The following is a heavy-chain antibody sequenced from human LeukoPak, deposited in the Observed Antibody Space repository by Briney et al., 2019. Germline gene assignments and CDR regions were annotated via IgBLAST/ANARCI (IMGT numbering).Heavy chain of an antibody. J-gene: IGHJ6*03. CDR2: IYPGDSDN. D-gene: IGHD3-16*01. CDR3: ARQAVWDYYMDV. CDR1: GYSFTTYW. Sequence: GESLKISCKGSGYSFTTYWIGWVRQMPGKGLEWMGIIYPGDSDNRYSPSFQGQVTTSDDKSLTTASLQWSSLKASDTAMYYCARQAVWDYYMDVWGKGTTVTVSS. V-gene: IGHV5-51*01.